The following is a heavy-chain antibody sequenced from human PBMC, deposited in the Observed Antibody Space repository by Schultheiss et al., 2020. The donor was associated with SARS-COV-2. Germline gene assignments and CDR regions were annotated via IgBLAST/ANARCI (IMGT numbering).Heavy chain of an antibody. CDR2: INHSGST. CDR3: VRDDGGYFRTSWFDP. D-gene: IGHD3-22*01. V-gene: IGHV4-34*01. Sequence: SQTLSLTCAVYGGSFSGYYWSWIRQPPGKGLEWIGEINHSGSTNYNPSLKSRVTISVDTSKNQFSLKLSSMTAADTAVYYCVRDDGGYFRTSWFDPWGQGTRVTVSS. J-gene: IGHJ5*02. CDR1: GGSFSGYY.